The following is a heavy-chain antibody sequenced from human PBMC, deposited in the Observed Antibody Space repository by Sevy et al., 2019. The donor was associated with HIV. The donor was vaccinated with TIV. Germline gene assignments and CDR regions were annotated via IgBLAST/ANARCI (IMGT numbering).Heavy chain of an antibody. CDR1: GYTLTELS. CDR2: FDPEDGET. CDR3: ATVGYSSSERNFDY. D-gene: IGHD6-13*01. J-gene: IGHJ4*02. V-gene: IGHV1-24*01. Sequence: ASVKVSCKVSGYTLTELSMHWVRQAPGKGLEWMGGFDPEDGETIYAQKFQGRVTMTEDTSTDTAFMELSNLRSEDTAVYYCATVGYSSSERNFDYWGQGTLVTVSS.